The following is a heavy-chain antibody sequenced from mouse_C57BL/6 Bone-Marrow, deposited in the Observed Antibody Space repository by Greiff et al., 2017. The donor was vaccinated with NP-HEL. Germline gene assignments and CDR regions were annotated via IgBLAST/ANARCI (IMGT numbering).Heavy chain of an antibody. Sequence: EVKLMESGGGLVQPGGSMKLSCVASGFTFSNYWMNWVRQSPEKGLEWVAQIRLKSDNYATHYAESVKGRFTISRDDSKSSVYLQMNNLRAEDTGIHYCTGGFSGDYWGQGTTLTVSS. D-gene: IGHD3-1*01. CDR1: GFTFSNYW. CDR3: TGGFSGDY. J-gene: IGHJ2*01. CDR2: IRLKSDNYAT. V-gene: IGHV6-3*01.